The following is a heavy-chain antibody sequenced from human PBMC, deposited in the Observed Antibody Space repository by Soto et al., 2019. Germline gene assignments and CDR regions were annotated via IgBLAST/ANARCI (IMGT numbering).Heavy chain of an antibody. CDR2: INPNSGGT. J-gene: IGHJ4*02. D-gene: IGHD3-3*01. Sequence: ASVKVSCKASGYIFTSYGINWVRQAPGQGLEWMGWINPNSGGTNYAQKFQGRVTMTRDTSISTAYMELSRLRSDDTAVYYCARSHREYYDFWSGYLGFFDYWGQGTLVTAPQ. CDR3: ARSHREYYDFWSGYLGFFDY. V-gene: IGHV1-2*02. CDR1: GYIFTSYG.